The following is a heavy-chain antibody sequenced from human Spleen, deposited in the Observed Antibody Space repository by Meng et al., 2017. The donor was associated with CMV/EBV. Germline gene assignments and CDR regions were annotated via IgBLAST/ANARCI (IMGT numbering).Heavy chain of an antibody. D-gene: IGHD3-3*01. CDR3: ARDRYITTWDYDAFDI. J-gene: IGHJ3*02. CDR1: GYTFIGYF. Sequence: ASVKVSCKTSGYTFIGYFLHWVRQAPGHGLEWMGWISPNSGGTNYAQKFQGRVTMTRDTAISAAYVELSSLRSDDTAVYYCARDRYITTWDYDAFDIWGQGTLVTVSS. CDR2: ISPNSGGT. V-gene: IGHV1-2*02.